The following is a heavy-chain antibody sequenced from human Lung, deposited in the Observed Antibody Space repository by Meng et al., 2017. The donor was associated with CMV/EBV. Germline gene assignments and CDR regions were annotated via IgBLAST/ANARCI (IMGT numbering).Heavy chain of an antibody. J-gene: IGHJ4*02. D-gene: IGHD1-26*01. V-gene: IGHV1-2*02. CDR1: GYTFTGYY. CDR2: INPNSGGT. Sequence: ASVXVSCKASGYTFTGYYMHWVRQAPGQGLEWMGWINPNSGGTNYAQKFQGRVTMTRDTSISTAYMELSRLRSGDTAVYYCAREESGSGGPSYWGQGTLVTVSS. CDR3: AREESGSGGPSY.